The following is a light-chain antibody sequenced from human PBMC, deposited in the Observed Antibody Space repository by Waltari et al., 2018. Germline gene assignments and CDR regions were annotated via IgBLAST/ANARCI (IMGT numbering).Light chain of an antibody. J-gene: IGLJ2*01. CDR3: LVNYSGARI. CDR2: DTT. Sequence: QAVVTPHPSLTVSPAAPVTLPCASTPAAVTTAHCPYWVQQKPGQAPRTLIYDTTNKYSWTPARFSGSLLGGKFALTLSGARPEDEAEYYCLVNYSGARIFGGGTYLTVL. V-gene: IGLV7-46*01. CDR1: PAAVTTAHC.